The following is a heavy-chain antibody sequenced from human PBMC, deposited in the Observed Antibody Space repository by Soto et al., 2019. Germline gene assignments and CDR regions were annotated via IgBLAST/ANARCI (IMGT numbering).Heavy chain of an antibody. CDR2: IDPFTGDT. D-gene: IGHD3-10*01. Sequence: QVQLVQSGAEVKKPGASVRVACKPSGYTFTSYAITWVRQAPGQGLQWMGWIDPFTGDTTYSQNFQGRVIMTTDTSTSTAYMELRSLRSDGAAVYFCARGLVRAVITHFDYWGQGTLVTVSS. CDR3: ARGLVRAVITHFDY. J-gene: IGHJ4*02. CDR1: GYTFTSYA. V-gene: IGHV1-18*04.